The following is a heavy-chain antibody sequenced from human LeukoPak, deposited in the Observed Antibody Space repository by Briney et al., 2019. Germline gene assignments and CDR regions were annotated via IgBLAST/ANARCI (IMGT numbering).Heavy chain of an antibody. D-gene: IGHD1-26*01. CDR2: INQDGSEK. CDR3: ATVQAGSNYEPFDY. V-gene: IGHV3-7*05. J-gene: IGHJ4*02. Sequence: GGSLRLSCGASGFTLSSYWMSWVRQAPGKGLEWVASINQDGSEKYYVDSVKGRFTISRDNAKNSLYLQMNSLKTEDTAVYYCATVQAGSNYEPFDYWGQGTLVTVSS. CDR1: GFTLSSYW.